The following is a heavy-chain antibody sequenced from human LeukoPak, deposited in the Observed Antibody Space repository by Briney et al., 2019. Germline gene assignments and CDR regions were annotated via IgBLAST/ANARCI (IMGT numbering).Heavy chain of an antibody. D-gene: IGHD3-10*01. J-gene: IGHJ4*02. V-gene: IGHV3-30*02. CDR1: GFTFSSYG. CDR2: IRYDGSNK. Sequence: PGGPLRLSCAASGFTFSSYGMHWVRQAPGKGLEWVAFIRYDGSNKYYADSVKGRFTISRDNSKNTLYLQMNSLRAEDTAVYYCANQGPGWDGSGPFDYWGQGTPVTVSS. CDR3: ANQGPGWDGSGPFDY.